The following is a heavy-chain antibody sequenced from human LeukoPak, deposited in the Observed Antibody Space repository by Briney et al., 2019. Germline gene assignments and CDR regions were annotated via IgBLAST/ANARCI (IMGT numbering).Heavy chain of an antibody. V-gene: IGHV1-24*01. J-gene: IGHJ4*02. D-gene: IGHD3-22*01. CDR3: ATDTHYYDSSGYYDY. CDR1: GYTLTELS. Sequence: ASVKVSCKVSGYTLTELSMHWVPQAPGKGLEWRGGFDPEDGETIYAQKFQGRVTMTEDTSTDTAYMELSSLRSEDTAVYYCATDTHYYDSSGYYDYWGQGTLVTVSS. CDR2: FDPEDGET.